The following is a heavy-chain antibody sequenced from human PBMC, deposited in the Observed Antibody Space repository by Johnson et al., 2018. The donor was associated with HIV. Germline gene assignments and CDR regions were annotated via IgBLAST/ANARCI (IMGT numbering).Heavy chain of an antibody. CDR2: ISYDGSNK. J-gene: IGHJ3*02. CDR3: AKSPGKDHGGNSGGIDI. Sequence: QVQLVESGGGVVQPGRSLRLSCAASGFTFSSYAMHWVRQAPGKGLEWVAVISYDGSNKYYADSVTGRFTISRDNSKNTLYLQMNSLRAEDTAVYYCAKSPGKDHGGNSGGIDIWGQGTMVTVSA. CDR1: GFTFSSYA. V-gene: IGHV3-30*04. D-gene: IGHD4-23*01.